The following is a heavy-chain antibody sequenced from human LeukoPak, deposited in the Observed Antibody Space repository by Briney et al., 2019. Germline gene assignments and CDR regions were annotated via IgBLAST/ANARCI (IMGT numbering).Heavy chain of an antibody. J-gene: IGHJ4*02. CDR2: ISGDGGST. CDR1: GFTFDDYA. V-gene: IGHV3-43*02. Sequence: HPGGSLRLSCAASGFTFDDYAMHWVRQAPGKGLEWVSLISGDGGSTYYADSVKGRFTISRDNSKNSLYLQMNSLRTEDTALYYCAKGGKKLWLGDGDFFDYWGQGTLVTVSS. CDR3: AKGGKKLWLGDGDFFDY. D-gene: IGHD5-18*01.